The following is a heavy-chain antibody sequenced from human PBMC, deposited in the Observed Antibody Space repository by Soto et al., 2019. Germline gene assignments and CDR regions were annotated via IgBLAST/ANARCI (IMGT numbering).Heavy chain of an antibody. CDR1: GYTFTIYG. Sequence: ASVKVSCKASGYTFTIYGISWVRQAPGQGLECMGWISAYNVNTNYAEQLQGRVTMTTDTSTSTANIELRSLRSDDTAVDYCARDDNSSGWQYLGQGTLVNVSS. V-gene: IGHV1-18*04. CDR2: ISAYNVNT. CDR3: ARDDNSSGWQY. J-gene: IGHJ4*02. D-gene: IGHD6-19*01.